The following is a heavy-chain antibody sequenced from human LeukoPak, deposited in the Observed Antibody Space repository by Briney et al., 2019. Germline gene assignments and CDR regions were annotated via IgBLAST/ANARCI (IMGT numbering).Heavy chain of an antibody. Sequence: SETLSLTCAVYGGSFSGYYWSWIRQPPGKGLEWIGEINHSGSTNYNPSLKSRVTISVDTSKNQFSLKLSSVTAADTAVYYCASRRGYGSGSYYLVWGQGTLVTVSS. CDR3: ASRRGYGSGSYYLV. CDR1: GGSFSGYY. V-gene: IGHV4-34*01. CDR2: INHSGST. D-gene: IGHD3-10*01. J-gene: IGHJ4*02.